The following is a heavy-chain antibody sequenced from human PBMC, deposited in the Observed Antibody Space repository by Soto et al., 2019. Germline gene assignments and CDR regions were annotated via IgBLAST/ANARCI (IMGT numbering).Heavy chain of an antibody. CDR3: AKRGPLGFCASTSCYAFDY. Sequence: GGSLRLSCAASGFTFAGYAMTWVRQAPGKGLEWVSSISGSGGNTYYADSVKGRFTVSRDNSENTLYLQMNSLRVEDTAIYYCAKRGPLGFCASTSCYAFDYWGPGALVTVSS. CDR2: ISGSGGNT. D-gene: IGHD2-2*01. V-gene: IGHV3-23*01. CDR1: GFTFAGYA. J-gene: IGHJ4*02.